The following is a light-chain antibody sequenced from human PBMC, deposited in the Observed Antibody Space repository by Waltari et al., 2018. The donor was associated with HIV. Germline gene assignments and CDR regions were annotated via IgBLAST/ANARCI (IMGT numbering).Light chain of an antibody. Sequence: SYVLTQPPSVSVAPGQTARITCGGSRRGRKRVPWYQQKPGQAPVLVVQDDSDRPSRIPERFSGSNSGDTATLAISKVEAGDEADYYCQVWEITDDHVVFGGGTKLTVL. CDR1: RRGRKR. J-gene: IGLJ2*01. V-gene: IGLV3-21*02. CDR3: QVWEITDDHVV. CDR2: DDS.